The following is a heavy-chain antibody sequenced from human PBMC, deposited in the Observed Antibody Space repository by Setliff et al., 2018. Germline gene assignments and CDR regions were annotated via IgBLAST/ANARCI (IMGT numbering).Heavy chain of an antibody. J-gene: IGHJ6*03. V-gene: IGHV3-48*01. CDR3: ARLALTGYDSSGYYYALDYYYYMDV. Sequence: RLSCAASGFLFSSHGMTWVRLAPGKGLEWISYISTSSSTIYNADSVKGRFTISRDNANHSLYLQMNSLRAEDTAVYYCARLALTGYDSSGYYYALDYYYYMDVWGKGTTVTVSS. D-gene: IGHD3-22*01. CDR2: ISTSSSTI. CDR1: GFLFSSHG.